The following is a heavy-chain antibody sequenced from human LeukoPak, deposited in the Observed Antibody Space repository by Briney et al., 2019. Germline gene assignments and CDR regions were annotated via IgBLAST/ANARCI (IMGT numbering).Heavy chain of an antibody. CDR1: GFAFSSYA. V-gene: IGHV3-23*01. CDR2: ISGSGGST. CDR3: AKELRQWRYSWYFDL. J-gene: IGHJ2*01. D-gene: IGHD6-19*01. Sequence: GGSLRLSCAASGFAFSSYAMSWVRQAPGKGLEWVSAISGSGGSTYYADSVKGRFTISRDNSKNTLYLQMNSLRAEDTAVYYCAKELRQWRYSWYFDLWGRGTLVTVSS.